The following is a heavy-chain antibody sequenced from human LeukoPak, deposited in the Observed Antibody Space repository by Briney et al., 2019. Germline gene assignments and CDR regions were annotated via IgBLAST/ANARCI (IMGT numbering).Heavy chain of an antibody. CDR3: ARGGRIAVYFAGEY. CDR1: GFTFTTYS. CDR2: ISSGSSAI. Sequence: GGSLRLSCEASGFTFTTYSMTWVRQAPGKGLEWVSIISSGSSAIFSADALKGRFTISRDNAENSLYLQMNSLRAEDTAAYYCARGGRIAVYFAGEYWGQGILVTVSS. J-gene: IGHJ4*02. D-gene: IGHD6-19*01. V-gene: IGHV3-21*01.